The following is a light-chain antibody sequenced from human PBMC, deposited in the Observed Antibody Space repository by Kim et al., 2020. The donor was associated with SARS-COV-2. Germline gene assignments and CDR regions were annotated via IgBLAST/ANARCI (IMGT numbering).Light chain of an antibody. Sequence: EIVLTQSPGTLSLSPGERATLSCRASQSLSSTYLAWYQQKSGQAPRLLIHGASSRATGIPDRFSGSGSGTDFTLTISRLEPEDCAVYYCQQYGTLQLTFGGGTKVEI. CDR2: GAS. J-gene: IGKJ4*01. CDR3: QQYGTLQLT. CDR1: QSLSSTY. V-gene: IGKV3-20*01.